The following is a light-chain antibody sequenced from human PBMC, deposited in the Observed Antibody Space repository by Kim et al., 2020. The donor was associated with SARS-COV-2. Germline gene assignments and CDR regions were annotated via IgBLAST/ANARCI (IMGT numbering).Light chain of an antibody. CDR1: RSNIGAGYD. CDR2: GNS. V-gene: IGLV1-40*01. CDR3: QSYDSSLSGYV. J-gene: IGLJ1*01. Sequence: QGVPIAGTGGRSNIGAGYDVQWYQQLPETAPKLLIYGNSNRPSGVPDRFSGSKSGTSASLAITGLQAEDEADYYCQSYDSSLSGYVFGTGTKVTVL.